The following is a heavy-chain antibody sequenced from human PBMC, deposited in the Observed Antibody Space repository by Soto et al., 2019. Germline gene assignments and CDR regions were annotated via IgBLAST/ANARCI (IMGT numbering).Heavy chain of an antibody. CDR1: GGSISSSNW. D-gene: IGHD4-17*01. Sequence: ETLSLTCAVSGGSISSSNWWSWVRQPPGKGLEWIGEIYHSGSTNYNPSLKSRVTISVDKSKNQFSLKLSSVTAADTAVYYCAIKDYGDYVFDYWGQGTLVTVSS. CDR3: AIKDYGDYVFDY. V-gene: IGHV4-4*02. J-gene: IGHJ4*02. CDR2: IYHSGST.